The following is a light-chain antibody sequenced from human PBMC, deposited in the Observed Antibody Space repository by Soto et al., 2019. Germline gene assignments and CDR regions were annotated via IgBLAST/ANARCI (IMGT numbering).Light chain of an antibody. J-gene: IGKJ5*01. CDR3: HSRA. V-gene: IGKV1-5*01. CDR2: DAS. CDR1: QSISSW. Sequence: DIQMTQSPSTLSASLVDRFTITCRASQSISSWLAWYQQKPGRAPKLLIYDASTLESGVPSRFSGSGSETEFTLTISRLQPDDFATYFCHSRAFGQGTRLE.